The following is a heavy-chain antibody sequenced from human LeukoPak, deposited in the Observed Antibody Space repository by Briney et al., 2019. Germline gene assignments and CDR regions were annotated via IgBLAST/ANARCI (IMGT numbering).Heavy chain of an antibody. D-gene: IGHD1-1*01. CDR3: ARDVSWYSDF. V-gene: IGHV6-1*01. J-gene: IGHJ4*02. Sequence: SQTLRLTCAISGDSVSSNSAAWNWIRQSSSRGLEWLGRTYHRSKWYNGYAVSVKSGITINPDTSKNQFSLQLNSVTPEDTAVYYCARDVSWYSDFWGQGILVTVSS. CDR1: GDSVSSNSAA. CDR2: TYHRSKWYN.